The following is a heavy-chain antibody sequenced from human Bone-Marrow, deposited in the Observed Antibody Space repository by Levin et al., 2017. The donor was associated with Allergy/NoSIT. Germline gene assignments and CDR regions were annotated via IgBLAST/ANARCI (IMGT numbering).Heavy chain of an antibody. V-gene: IGHV5-51*01. CDR1: GFAFTTHW. J-gene: IGHJ5*02. CDR2: ISPGDSEI. CDR3: ARHREGSAPS. Sequence: PRASVKVSCQGSGFAFTTHWIAWVRQMPGKGLEWIGIISPGDSEIRYSPSFEGQVAISADKSINTAYLEWRSLKASDSAMYYCARHREGSAPSWGQGTLVTVSS. D-gene: IGHD1-26*01.